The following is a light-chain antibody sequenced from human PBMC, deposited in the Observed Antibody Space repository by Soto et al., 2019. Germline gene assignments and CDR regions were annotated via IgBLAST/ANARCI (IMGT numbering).Light chain of an antibody. CDR2: KAS. Sequence: DLQMTQSPSTLSASVGDRVTITCRASQSINIWLAWYQQKPGRAPKLLIHKASTLESGFPSRFIGSGSGKEFTLTIRSLQADDFATYYCQQYNVYWTCGQGTRVEIK. J-gene: IGKJ1*01. CDR1: QSINIW. CDR3: QQYNVYWT. V-gene: IGKV1-5*03.